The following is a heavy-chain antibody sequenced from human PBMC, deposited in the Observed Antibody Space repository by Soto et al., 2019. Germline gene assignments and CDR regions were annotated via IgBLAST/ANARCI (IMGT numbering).Heavy chain of an antibody. J-gene: IGHJ5*02. CDR1: GGSISSYC. CDR3: ARGDMFDP. V-gene: IGHV4-59*01. CDR2: IYYSGST. Sequence: PSETLSLTCTVSGGSISSYCWSWIRQPPGKGLEWIGYIYYSGSTNYNPSLKSRVTISVDTSKNQFSLKLSSVTAADTAVYYCARGDMFDPWGQGTLVTVSS. D-gene: IGHD2-15*01.